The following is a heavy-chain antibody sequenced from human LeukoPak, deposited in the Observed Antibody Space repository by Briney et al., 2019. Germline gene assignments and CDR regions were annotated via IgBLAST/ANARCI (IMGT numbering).Heavy chain of an antibody. J-gene: IGHJ3*02. Sequence: ASVKVSCKVSGYTLTELSMHWVRQAPGKGLEWMGGFDPEDGETIYAQKFQGRVTMTEDTSTDTAYMELRSLRSDDTAVYYCAREGSVLLRDSSLDAFDIWGQGTMVTVSS. CDR2: FDPEDGET. CDR3: AREGSVLLRDSSLDAFDI. D-gene: IGHD3-10*01. V-gene: IGHV1-24*01. CDR1: GYTLTELS.